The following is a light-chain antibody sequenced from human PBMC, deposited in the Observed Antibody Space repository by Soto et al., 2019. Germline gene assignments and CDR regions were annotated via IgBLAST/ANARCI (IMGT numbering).Light chain of an antibody. Sequence: EIWMTPYAATLSVSPGDRATLSCRASQSVSSNLAWYRQKPGQAPRLLIYAASTLQSGVPLRFSGSGSGTDFTLTISSLQPEDFATYYCQQLYTYPLPFGGGTKVDIK. V-gene: IGKV3-15*01. CDR3: QQLYTYPLP. J-gene: IGKJ4*01. CDR1: QSVSSN. CDR2: AAS.